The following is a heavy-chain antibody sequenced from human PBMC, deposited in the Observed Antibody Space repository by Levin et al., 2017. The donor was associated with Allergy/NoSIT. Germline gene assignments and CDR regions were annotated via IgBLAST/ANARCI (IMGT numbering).Heavy chain of an antibody. J-gene: IGHJ6*02. V-gene: IGHV3-33*01. CDR2: IWYDGSNK. D-gene: IGHD5-18*01. CDR3: ARPVDTRSNYYYGVDV. Sequence: KGLEWVAVIWYDGSNKYYADSVKGRFTISRDNSKNTLYLQMNSLRAEDTAVYYCARPVDTRSNYYYGVDVWGQGTTVTVSS.